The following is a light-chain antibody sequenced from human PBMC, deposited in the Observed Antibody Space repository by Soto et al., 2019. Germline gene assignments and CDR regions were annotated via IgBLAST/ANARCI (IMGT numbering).Light chain of an antibody. CDR1: SSDVGGYNY. CDR3: SSYAGNYNVI. V-gene: IGLV2-8*01. Sequence: QSVLTQPPSASGSPGQSVTISCTGSSSDVGGYNYVSWYQLHPGKAPKLMIYEVNYRPSGVPGRFSGSKSGDTASLTVSGLQAEDEADYYCSSYAGNYNVIFGGGNKLNVL. J-gene: IGLJ2*01. CDR2: EVN.